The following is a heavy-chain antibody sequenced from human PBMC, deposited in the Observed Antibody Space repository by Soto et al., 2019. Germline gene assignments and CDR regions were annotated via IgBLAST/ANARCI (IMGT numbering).Heavy chain of an antibody. J-gene: IGHJ4*02. D-gene: IGHD2-2*01. CDR1: GGSISSYY. Sequence: LSETLSLTCTVSGGSISSYYWSWIRQPPGKGLEWIGYIYYSGSTNYNPSLKSRVTISVDTSKNQFSLKLSSVTAADTAVYYCARAVLPATAPFDYWGQGTLVNVSS. CDR2: IYYSGST. V-gene: IGHV4-59*08. CDR3: ARAVLPATAPFDY.